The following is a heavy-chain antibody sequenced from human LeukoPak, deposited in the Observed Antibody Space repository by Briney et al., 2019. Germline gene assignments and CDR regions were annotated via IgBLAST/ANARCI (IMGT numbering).Heavy chain of an antibody. CDR2: IIPIFGTA. CDR3: ARVAPSSWQADY. Sequence: ASVKVSCKASGGTFSSYAISWARQAPGQGLEWMGGIIPIFGTANYAQKFQGRVTITADKSTSTAYMELSSLRSEDTAVYYCARVAPSSWQADYWGQGTLVTVSS. V-gene: IGHV1-69*06. CDR1: GGTFSSYA. D-gene: IGHD6-13*01. J-gene: IGHJ4*02.